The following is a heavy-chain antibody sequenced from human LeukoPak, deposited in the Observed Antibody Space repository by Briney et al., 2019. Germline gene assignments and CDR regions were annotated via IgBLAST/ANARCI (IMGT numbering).Heavy chain of an antibody. CDR3: VREGYYGPGSSPTFYFDS. CDR2: VSFQPNVQ. J-gene: IGHJ4*02. V-gene: IGHV3-30*04. CDR1: GFTFSTYV. Sequence: GKSLRLSCVGSGFTFSTYVIHWVRQAPGKGLGWVAAVSFQPNVQYYADSAKGRFTISRDNSRSAVHLEMNSLRPDDTAVYYCVREGYYGPGSSPTFYFDSWGRGTLVTVSS. D-gene: IGHD3-10*01.